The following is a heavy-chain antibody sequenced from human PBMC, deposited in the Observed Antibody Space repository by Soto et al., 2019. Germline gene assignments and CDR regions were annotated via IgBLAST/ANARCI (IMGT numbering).Heavy chain of an antibody. J-gene: IGHJ6*02. Sequence: SETLSLTCAVYGGSFSGYYWSWIRQPPGKGLEWIGEINHSGSTNYNPSLKSRVTISVDTSKNQFSLKLSSVTAADTAVYYCARDRVVVAANPNYYYYGMDVWGQGTTVTVS. CDR1: GGSFSGYY. CDR2: INHSGST. D-gene: IGHD2-15*01. V-gene: IGHV4-34*01. CDR3: ARDRVVVAANPNYYYYGMDV.